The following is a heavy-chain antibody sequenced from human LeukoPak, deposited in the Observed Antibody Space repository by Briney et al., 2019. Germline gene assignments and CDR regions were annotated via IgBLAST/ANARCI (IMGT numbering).Heavy chain of an antibody. D-gene: IGHD3-10*01. J-gene: IGHJ4*02. CDR2: ISSSGSTI. CDR1: GFTFSSYE. V-gene: IGHV3-48*03. Sequence: GGSLRLSCAASGFTFSSYEMNWVRQAPGKGLEWVSYISSSGSTIYYAESVKGRFTISRDNAKNSLYLQMNSLRAEDTAVYYCARDRYKYYGSGSYNLDYWGQGTLVTVSS. CDR3: ARDRYKYYGSGSYNLDY.